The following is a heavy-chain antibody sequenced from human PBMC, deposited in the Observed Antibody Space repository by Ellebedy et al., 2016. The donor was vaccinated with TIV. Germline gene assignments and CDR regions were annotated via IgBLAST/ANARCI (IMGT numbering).Heavy chain of an antibody. Sequence: GESLKISCAASGFTFSSYWMHWVRQAPGKGLVWVSRINIDGTTTSYADSVKGRFTISRDNAKNTLYLQMNSLRAEDTAVYYCARIGSTFPFDWGHGTLVTVSS. V-gene: IGHV3-74*01. CDR2: INIDGTTT. D-gene: IGHD6-13*01. CDR1: GFTFSSYW. CDR3: ARIGSTFPFD. J-gene: IGHJ4*01.